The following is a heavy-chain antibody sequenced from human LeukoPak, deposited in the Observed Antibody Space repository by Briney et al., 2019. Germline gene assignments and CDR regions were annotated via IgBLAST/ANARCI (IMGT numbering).Heavy chain of an antibody. CDR2: INHSGST. J-gene: IGHJ4*02. Sequence: KPSETLSLTCTVSGGSISSSSYYWGWIRQPPGKGLEWIGEINHSGSTNYNPSLKSRVTISVDASKNQFSLKLSSVTAADTAVYYCARGARISEWGQGTLVTVSS. CDR3: ARGARISE. CDR1: GGSISSSSYY. V-gene: IGHV4-39*07.